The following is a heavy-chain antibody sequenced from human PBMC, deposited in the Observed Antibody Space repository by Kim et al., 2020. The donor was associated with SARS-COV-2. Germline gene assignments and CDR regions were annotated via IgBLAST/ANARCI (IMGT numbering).Heavy chain of an antibody. J-gene: IGHJ6*02. CDR3: ARLNRDIVVVPAAINRGKFPYYYYYGMDV. CDR1: GYSFTSYW. Sequence: GESLKISCKGSGYSFTSYWIGWVRQMPGKGLEWMGIIYPGDSDTRYSPSFQGQVTISADKSISTAYLQWSSLKASDTAMYYCARLNRDIVVVPAAINRGKFPYYYYYGMDVWGQGTTVTVSS. CDR2: IYPGDSDT. V-gene: IGHV5-51*01. D-gene: IGHD2-2*02.